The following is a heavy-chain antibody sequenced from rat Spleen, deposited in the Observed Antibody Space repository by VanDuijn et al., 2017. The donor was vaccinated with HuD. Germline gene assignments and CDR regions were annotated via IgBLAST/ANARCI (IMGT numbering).Heavy chain of an antibody. CDR1: GFTFSNYG. CDR2: ISTGGGST. V-gene: IGHV5-19*01. J-gene: IGHJ4*01. D-gene: IGHD1-4*01. Sequence: EVQLVESGGGLVQPGRSLKLSCVASGFTFSNYGMAWVRQTPTKGLEWVASISTGGGSTYYRDSVKGRFTISRDNAKSTLYLQMDSLRSEDTATYYCATDHTPLNYPGITYVMDAWGQGASVTVSS. CDR3: ATDHTPLNYPGITYVMDA.